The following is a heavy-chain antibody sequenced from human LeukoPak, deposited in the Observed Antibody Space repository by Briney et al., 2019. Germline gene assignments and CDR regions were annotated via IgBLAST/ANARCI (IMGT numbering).Heavy chain of an antibody. CDR1: GGSISSSSYY. V-gene: IGHV4-39*07. J-gene: IGHJ4*02. CDR2: IYYSGST. Sequence: SETLSLTCTVSGGSISSSSYYWGWIRQPPGKGLEWIGSIYYSGSTYYNPSLKGRVTISVDTSKNQFSLKLSSVTAADTAVYYCARGVVALGYWGQGTLVTVSS. D-gene: IGHD2-15*01. CDR3: ARGVVALGY.